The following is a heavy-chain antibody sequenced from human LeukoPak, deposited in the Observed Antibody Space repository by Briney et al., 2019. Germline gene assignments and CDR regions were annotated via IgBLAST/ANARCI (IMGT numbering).Heavy chain of an antibody. CDR1: GYIFTSYS. J-gene: IGHJ3*02. Sequence: GESLKISCKGSGYIFTSYSIGWVRQMSGKGLEWMGTIFPGDSDIRYSPSFQGQVTISADKSISTAYQQWNSLQASDTGMYYCAKRRPGYNLYAFDIWGQGTMVTVSS. V-gene: IGHV5-51*01. CDR3: AKRRPGYNLYAFDI. D-gene: IGHD5-24*01. CDR2: IFPGDSDI.